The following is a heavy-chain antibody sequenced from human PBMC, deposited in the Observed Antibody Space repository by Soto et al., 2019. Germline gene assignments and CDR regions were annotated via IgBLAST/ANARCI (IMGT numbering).Heavy chain of an antibody. CDR2: ISGSGGST. Sequence: EVQLLESGGGLVQPGGSLRLSCAASGFTFSSYAMSWVRQAPGKGLEWVSAISGSGGSTYYADSVKGRFTISRDNSKITLYLQMNSLRAEDTALYYCAKEWQHDYGDYGGSKKYFQHWGQGTLVTVSS. V-gene: IGHV3-23*01. J-gene: IGHJ1*01. CDR1: GFTFSSYA. CDR3: AKEWQHDYGDYGGSKKYFQH. D-gene: IGHD4-17*01.